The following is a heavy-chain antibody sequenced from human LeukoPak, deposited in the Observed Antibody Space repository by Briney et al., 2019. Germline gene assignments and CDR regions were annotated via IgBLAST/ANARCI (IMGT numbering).Heavy chain of an antibody. D-gene: IGHD2-2*01. V-gene: IGHV1-2*02. CDR3: ASYIVVVPAAYYSDDAFDI. Sequence: SGGTNYAQKFQGRVTMTRDTSISTAYMELSRLRSDDTAVYYCASYIVVVPAAYYSDDAFDIWGQGTVVTVSS. CDR2: SGGT. J-gene: IGHJ3*02.